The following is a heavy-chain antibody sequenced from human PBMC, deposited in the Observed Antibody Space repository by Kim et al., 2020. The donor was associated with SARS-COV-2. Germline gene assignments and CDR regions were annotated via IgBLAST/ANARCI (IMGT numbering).Heavy chain of an antibody. D-gene: IGHD3-10*01. V-gene: IGHV4-34*01. J-gene: IGHJ4*02. CDR3: ARSGNYGSYFDY. Sequence: NYNPSLKSRVTISVDTSKNQFSLKLSSVTAADTAVYYCARSGNYGSYFDYWGQGTLVTVSS.